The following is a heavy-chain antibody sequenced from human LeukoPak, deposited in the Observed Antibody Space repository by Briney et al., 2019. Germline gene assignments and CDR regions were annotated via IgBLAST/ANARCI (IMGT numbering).Heavy chain of an antibody. CDR2: INPDGSTI. V-gene: IGHV3-74*01. Sequence: VGSLRLSCAASGFTFSNYWVHWVRHAPGKGLVWVSRINPDGSTINYADSVKGRFTISRDNAKNTLYLQMNSLRAEDTAVYYCATAGNYRFDYWGQGTLVTVSS. J-gene: IGHJ4*02. D-gene: IGHD1-7*01. CDR1: GFTFSNYW. CDR3: ATAGNYRFDY.